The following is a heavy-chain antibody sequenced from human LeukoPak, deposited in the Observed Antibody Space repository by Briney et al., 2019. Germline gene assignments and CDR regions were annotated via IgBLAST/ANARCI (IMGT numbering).Heavy chain of an antibody. CDR2: IYHSGST. CDR1: GGSISSGSYY. Sequence: SETLSLTYTVSGGSISSGSYYWGWIRQPPGRGLERIGSIYHSGSTYHNPSLKSRVTISVDTSKNQFSLKLRSVTAADTAVYYCARQGIAVARVDYWGQGTLVTVSS. D-gene: IGHD6-19*01. V-gene: IGHV4-39*01. J-gene: IGHJ4*02. CDR3: ARQGIAVARVDY.